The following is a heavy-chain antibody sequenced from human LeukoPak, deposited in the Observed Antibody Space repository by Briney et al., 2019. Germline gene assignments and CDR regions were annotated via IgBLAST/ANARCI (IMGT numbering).Heavy chain of an antibody. Sequence: GGSLRLSCAASGFTFDDYAMHWVRQAPGKGLEWVSLISWDGGSTYYADSVKGRFTISRDNSKNSLYLQMNSLRAEDTALYYCAREGDYDIHIDYWGQGTLVTVSS. CDR3: AREGDYDIHIDY. D-gene: IGHD3-9*01. CDR1: GFTFDDYA. V-gene: IGHV3-43D*03. CDR2: ISWDGGST. J-gene: IGHJ4*02.